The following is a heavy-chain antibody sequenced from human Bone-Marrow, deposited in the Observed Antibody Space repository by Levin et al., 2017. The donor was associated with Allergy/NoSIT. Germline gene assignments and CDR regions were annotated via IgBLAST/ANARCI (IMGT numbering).Heavy chain of an antibody. CDR3: TADTPDFFPQIDY. CDR2: IKSGGTT. J-gene: IGHJ4*02. CDR1: GFTFSNAW. D-gene: IGHD2/OR15-2a*01. V-gene: IGHV3-15*07. Sequence: SCAASGFTFSNAWMNWVRQAPGKGLEWVARIKSGGTTDHAAAVKGRFSISRDDSKSTLYLQMNSLKTEDTAVYYCTADTPDFFPQIDYWGQGILVTVSS.